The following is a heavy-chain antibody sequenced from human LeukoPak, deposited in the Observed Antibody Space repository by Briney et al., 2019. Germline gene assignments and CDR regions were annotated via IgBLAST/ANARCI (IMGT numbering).Heavy chain of an antibody. CDR2: IYHTGST. J-gene: IGHJ5*01. V-gene: IGHV4-39*07. D-gene: IGHD3-3*02. CDR3: ARDISISWFYS. Sequence: SETLSLTCTVSGASISSDSNYCAWVRQPPGKGLQWIGSIYHTGSTFYNPSLMSRVSISIDSSKNQFSLKLSSVTVADTALYYCARDISISWFYSWGQGTLVSVSS. CDR1: GASISSDSNY.